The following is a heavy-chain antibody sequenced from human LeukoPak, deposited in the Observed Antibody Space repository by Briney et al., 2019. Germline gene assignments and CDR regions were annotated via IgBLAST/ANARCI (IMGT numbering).Heavy chain of an antibody. CDR3: ARADIVGATGGAFDY. J-gene: IGHJ4*02. V-gene: IGHV1-3*03. D-gene: IGHD1-26*01. CDR1: GYTFTSYA. CDR2: INAGNGNT. Sequence: ASVKVSCKASGYTFTSYAMHWVRQAPGQRLEWMGWINAGNGNTKYSQEFQSRVTITRDTSASTAYMELSSLRSEDMAVYYCARADIVGATGGAFDYWGQGTLVTVSS.